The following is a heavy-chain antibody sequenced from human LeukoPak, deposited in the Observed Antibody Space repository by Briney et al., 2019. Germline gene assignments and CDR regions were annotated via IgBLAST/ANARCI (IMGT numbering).Heavy chain of an antibody. D-gene: IGHD1-7*01. V-gene: IGHV4-59*01. CDR2: IYYSGST. J-gene: IGHJ6*03. CDR3: ARVRRLELPPGNFYYYMDV. Sequence: SETLSLTCTVSSGSISSYYWSWIRQPPGKGLEWIGYIYYSGSTNYNPSLKSRVTISVDTSKNQFSLKLSSVTAADTAVYYCARVRRLELPPGNFYYYMDVWGKGTTVTVSS. CDR1: SGSISSYY.